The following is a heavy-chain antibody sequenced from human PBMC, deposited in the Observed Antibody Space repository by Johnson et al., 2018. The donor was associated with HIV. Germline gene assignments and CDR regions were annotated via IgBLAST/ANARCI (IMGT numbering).Heavy chain of an antibody. CDR2: ICTAGGT. J-gene: IGHJ3*02. CDR1: GFTFDDYG. D-gene: IGHD3-16*01. V-gene: IGHV3-13*01. CDR3: ARGQQDMGAGAFDI. Sequence: VQLVESGGGVVRPGGSLRLSCAASGFTFDDYGMSWVRQAPGKGLEWVSGICTAGGTYYAVSAKGRFTITRGNAKNSFHLQMNSLRAGDTAVYYCARGQQDMGAGAFDIWGQGTMVTVSS.